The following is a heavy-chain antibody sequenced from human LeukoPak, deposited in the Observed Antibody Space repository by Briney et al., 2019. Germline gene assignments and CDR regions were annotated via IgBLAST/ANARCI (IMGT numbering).Heavy chain of an antibody. CDR1: GGSIKSNNW. CDR3: ARGAAGYSYG. CDR2: IYHSGST. V-gene: IGHV4-4*02. Sequence: SGTLSLTCAVSGGSIKSNNWWSWVRQPPGKGLEWIGEIYHSGSTNYNPSLESRVTVSVDKSKNQFSLDLSSVTAADTAVYYCARGAAGYSYGWGQGTLVTVSS. J-gene: IGHJ4*02. D-gene: IGHD5-18*01.